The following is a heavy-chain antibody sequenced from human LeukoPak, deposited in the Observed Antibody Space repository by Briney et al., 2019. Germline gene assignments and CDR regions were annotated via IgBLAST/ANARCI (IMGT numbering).Heavy chain of an antibody. CDR2: IIPIFGIA. D-gene: IGHD5-18*01. CDR1: GGTFSSYA. V-gene: IGHV1-69*13. J-gene: IGHJ4*02. CDR3: ARGKGYSYVYGTDY. Sequence: ASVKVSCKASGGTFSSYAISWVRQAPGQGLEWMGGIIPIFGIANYAQKFQGRVTITADESTSTAYMELSSLRSEDTAIYYCARGKGYSYVYGTDYWGQGTLVTVSS.